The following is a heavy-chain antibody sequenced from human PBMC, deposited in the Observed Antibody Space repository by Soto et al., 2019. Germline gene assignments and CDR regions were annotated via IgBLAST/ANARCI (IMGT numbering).Heavy chain of an antibody. CDR2: INSDGSST. CDR3: ARGGAARPHLQYYYYGMDV. Sequence: EVQLVESGGGLVQPGGSLRLSCAASGFTFSSYWMHWVRQAPGKGLVWVSRINSDGSSTSYADCEKGRFTISRDNAKNTLYLQMNSLRAEDTAVYYCARGGAARPHLQYYYYGMDVWGQGTTVTVSS. V-gene: IGHV3-74*01. CDR1: GFTFSSYW. D-gene: IGHD6-6*01. J-gene: IGHJ6*02.